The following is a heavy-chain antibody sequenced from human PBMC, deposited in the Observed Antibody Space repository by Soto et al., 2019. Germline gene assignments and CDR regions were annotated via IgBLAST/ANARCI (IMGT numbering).Heavy chain of an antibody. J-gene: IGHJ6*02. Sequence: QLQLQESGPGLVKPSETLSLSCTVSGGSITSSFYWGWIRQPPGKGLEWIGSIYGTGNTYYNPSLKGRVTISADTSKNQFSLNLISVTAADTAVYYCRSSSRYSTDVWGQGATVTVYS. CDR1: GGSITSSFY. CDR2: IYGTGNT. CDR3: RSSSRYSTDV. V-gene: IGHV4-39*01. D-gene: IGHD6-13*01.